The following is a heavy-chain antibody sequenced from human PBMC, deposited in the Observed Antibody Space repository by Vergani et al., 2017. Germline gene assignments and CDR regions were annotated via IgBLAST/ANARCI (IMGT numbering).Heavy chain of an antibody. Sequence: QVQLVQSGAEVKKPGASVKVSCKASGYTFTSYGISWVRQAPGQGLEWMGRIIPILGTANYAQKFQGRVTITADESTSTAYMELSSLRAEDTAVYYCAGLPDPLMRYCSSTSCYGFDYWGQGTLVTVSS. D-gene: IGHD2-2*01. CDR2: IIPILGTA. J-gene: IGHJ4*02. V-gene: IGHV1-69*11. CDR1: GYTFTSYG. CDR3: AGLPDPLMRYCSSTSCYGFDY.